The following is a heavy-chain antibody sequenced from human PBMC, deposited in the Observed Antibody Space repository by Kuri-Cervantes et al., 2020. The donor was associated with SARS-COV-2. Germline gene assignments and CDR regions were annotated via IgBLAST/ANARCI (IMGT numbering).Heavy chain of an antibody. Sequence: ASVKVSCKASGLIFTSYGISWVRQAPGQGLEWMGWISAYNLKTIYAQKVQDRVTMTVDTNTDTAFMEVGSLRSDDTAVYYCARDRWDAILDYWGQGTLVTVSS. V-gene: IGHV1-18*04. J-gene: IGHJ4*02. CDR3: ARDRWDAILDY. CDR1: GLIFTSYG. D-gene: IGHD1-26*01. CDR2: ISAYNLKT.